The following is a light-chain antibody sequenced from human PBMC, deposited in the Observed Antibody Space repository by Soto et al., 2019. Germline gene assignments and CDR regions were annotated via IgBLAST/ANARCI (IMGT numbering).Light chain of an antibody. CDR3: QQYCSSRT. V-gene: IGKV3-20*01. CDR1: ETVNSNY. Sequence: VFTKSPGTVALYTKERASLSCRASETVNSNYLAWYQQKRGQAPRLLIYGASRRATGIPDRFSGSGSGTDFTLTITRLEPEDFAVYYCQQYCSSRTFGQGTMLDIK. J-gene: IGKJ1*01. CDR2: GAS.